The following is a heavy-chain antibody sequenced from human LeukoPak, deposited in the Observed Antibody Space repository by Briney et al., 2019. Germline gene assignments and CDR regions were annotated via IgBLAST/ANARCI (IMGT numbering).Heavy chain of an antibody. Sequence: QTGGSLRLSCAASGFTFDDYAMHWVRQAPGKSLEWVSGISWNSGNIAYADSVQGRFTISRDNAKNSLYLEMSSLRAEDTALYYCTRVSDFYSYYYMDVWGKGTTVTVSS. CDR2: ISWNSGNI. CDR1: GFTFDDYA. CDR3: TRVSDFYSYYYMDV. J-gene: IGHJ6*03. V-gene: IGHV3-9*01. D-gene: IGHD1-26*01.